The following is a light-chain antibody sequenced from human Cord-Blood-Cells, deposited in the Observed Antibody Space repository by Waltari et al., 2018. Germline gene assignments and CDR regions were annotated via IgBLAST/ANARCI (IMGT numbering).Light chain of an antibody. CDR1: SRAVGGYNY. V-gene: IGLV2-11*01. J-gene: IGLJ1*01. Sequence: QSALTQPRSVSGSPGQSVTISCTGTSRAVGGYNYVSWYQQHPGKAPKLMIYDVSKRPSGVPDRFSGSKSGNTASLTISGLQAEDEADYYCCSYAGSYTFFYVFGTGTKVTVL. CDR2: DVS. CDR3: CSYAGSYTFFYV.